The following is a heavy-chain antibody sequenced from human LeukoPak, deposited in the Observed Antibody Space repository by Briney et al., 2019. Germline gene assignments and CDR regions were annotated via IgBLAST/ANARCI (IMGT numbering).Heavy chain of an antibody. Sequence: GGSLRLSCAASGFTFSSYGMSWVRQAPGKGLEWVSAISGSGGSTYYADSVKGRLTISRDNSKNTLYLQMNSLRAEDTAVYYCAKDFSMVRGVIMWLDYWGQGTLVTVSS. CDR1: GFTFSSYG. CDR3: AKDFSMVRGVIMWLDY. D-gene: IGHD3-10*01. CDR2: ISGSGGST. J-gene: IGHJ4*02. V-gene: IGHV3-23*01.